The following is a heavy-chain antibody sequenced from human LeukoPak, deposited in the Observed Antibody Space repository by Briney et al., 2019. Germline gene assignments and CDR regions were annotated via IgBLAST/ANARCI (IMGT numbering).Heavy chain of an antibody. CDR1: GFTFRSYA. V-gene: IGHV3-30*04. CDR3: ARDRSGWSSVIYY. J-gene: IGHJ4*02. CDR2: ISDDGNNK. Sequence: GGSLRLSCAASGFTFRSYALHWVRQAPGKGLEWVAVISDDGNNKYYADSVKGRFTISRDNSRNTLYLQMNSLRAVDTAVYYCARDRSGWSSVIYYWGQGTLVTVSS. D-gene: IGHD3-3*01.